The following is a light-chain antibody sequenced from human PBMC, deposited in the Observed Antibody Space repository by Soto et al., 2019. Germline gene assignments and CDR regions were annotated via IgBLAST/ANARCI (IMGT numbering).Light chain of an antibody. CDR2: EVS. Sequence: QSGLTQPASVSGAPGQRITISCTGTSNDVGGYHDVSWYQQHPGKAPKLIIYEVSNRPSGVSNRFSGSKSGTTASLTISGLQAEDEADYYCLSYTSSRTLVVFGGGTKLTVL. J-gene: IGLJ2*01. V-gene: IGLV2-14*01. CDR3: LSYTSSRTLVV. CDR1: SNDVGGYHD.